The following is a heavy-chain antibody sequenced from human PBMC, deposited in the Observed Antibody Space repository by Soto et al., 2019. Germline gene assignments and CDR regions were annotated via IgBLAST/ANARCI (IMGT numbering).Heavy chain of an antibody. CDR2: IIPIFGTA. D-gene: IGHD2-2*01. Sequence: SVKVSCKASGGTFSSYAISWVRQAPGQGLEWMGGIIPIFGTANYAQKFQGRVTITADESTSTAYMELSSLRSEDTAVYYCARDEPRGAPRVVPAAILYYGMDVWGQGTTVTVSS. J-gene: IGHJ6*02. CDR1: GGTFSSYA. V-gene: IGHV1-69*13. CDR3: ARDEPRGAPRVVPAAILYYGMDV.